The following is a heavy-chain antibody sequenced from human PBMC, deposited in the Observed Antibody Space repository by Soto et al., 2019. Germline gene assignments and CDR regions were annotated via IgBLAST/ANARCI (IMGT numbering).Heavy chain of an antibody. CDR3: VRARRLFGEYYYYGMDV. CDR2: IKQDGSEK. J-gene: IGHJ6*02. D-gene: IGHD3-10*01. CDR1: GFTFSSYW. V-gene: IGHV3-7*01. Sequence: GGSLRLSCAASGFTFSSYWMSWVRQAPGKGLEWVANIKQDGSEKYYVDSVKGRFTISRDNAKNSLYLQMNSLRAEDTAVYYCVRARRLFGEYYYYGMDVWGQGTTVTVSS.